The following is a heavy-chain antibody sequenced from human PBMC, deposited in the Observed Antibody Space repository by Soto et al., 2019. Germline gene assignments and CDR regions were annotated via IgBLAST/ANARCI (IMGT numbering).Heavy chain of an antibody. CDR1: GYTFTSYG. CDR3: ARALDENGERTPDYYYYYMDV. V-gene: IGHV1-18*01. CDR2: ISAYNGNT. Sequence: ASVKVSCKASGYTFTSYGISWVRQAPGQGLEWMGWISAYNGNTNYAQKLQGRVTMTTDTSTSTAYMELRSLRSDDTAVYYCARALDENGERTPDYYYYYMDVWGKGTTVTVSS. D-gene: IGHD4-17*01. J-gene: IGHJ6*03.